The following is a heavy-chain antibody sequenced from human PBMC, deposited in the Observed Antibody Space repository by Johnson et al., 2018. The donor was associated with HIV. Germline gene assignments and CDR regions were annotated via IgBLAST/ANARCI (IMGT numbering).Heavy chain of an antibody. CDR1: GFTFSTYV. Sequence: QVQLVESGGGVVQPGRSLRLSCAASGFTFSTYVMHWVRQAPGKGLEWVAVISYDGSNKYYADSVKGRFTISRDNSKNTLYLQMNSLRAEDTAVYYCARDGESQQLPLGDAFDIWGQGTMVTVSS. CDR2: ISYDGSNK. V-gene: IGHV3-30*03. D-gene: IGHD6-13*01. CDR3: ARDGESQQLPLGDAFDI. J-gene: IGHJ3*02.